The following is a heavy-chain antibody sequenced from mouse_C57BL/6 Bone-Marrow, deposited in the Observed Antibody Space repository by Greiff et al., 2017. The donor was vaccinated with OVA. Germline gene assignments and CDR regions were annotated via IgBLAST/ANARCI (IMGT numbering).Heavy chain of an antibody. CDR3: ARHYGNYEWYFDV. J-gene: IGHJ1*03. CDR1: GFTFSDYY. Sequence: EVKLVESGGGLVQPGGSLKLSCAASGFTFSDYYMYWVRQTPEKRLEWVAYISTGGGSTYYPDTVKGRFTISRDNAKNTLYLQMSRLKSEDTAMYYCARHYGNYEWYFDVWGTGTTVTVSS. D-gene: IGHD2-1*01. V-gene: IGHV5-12*01. CDR2: ISTGGGST.